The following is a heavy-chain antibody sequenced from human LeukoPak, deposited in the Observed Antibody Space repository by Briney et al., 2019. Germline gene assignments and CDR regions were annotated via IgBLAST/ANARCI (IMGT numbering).Heavy chain of an antibody. D-gene: IGHD3-10*01. CDR2: INPNSGDT. J-gene: IGHJ4*02. V-gene: IGHV1-2*02. CDR3: ARGELLVDY. Sequence: ASVKVSCKASGYPFTEQFINWVRQAPGRGLEWMGWINPNSGDTNYEQRFQGRVTMTRDTSISTAYMDLTRLASDDTAVYYCARGELLVDYWGQGTLVTVSS. CDR1: GYPFTEQF.